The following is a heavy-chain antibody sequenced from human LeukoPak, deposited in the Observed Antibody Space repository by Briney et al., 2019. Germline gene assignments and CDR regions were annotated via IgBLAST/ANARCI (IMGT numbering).Heavy chain of an antibody. V-gene: IGHV3-23*01. CDR2: VSGSGDST. CDR3: AKLIRDYDFWSGSYRAQWFDP. J-gene: IGHJ5*02. Sequence: PGGSLRLSCAASRFTFSGYAMSWVRQAPGKGLEWVSTVSGSGDSTDYADSVKGRFTISRDNSKNTLYLQINSLRAEDTALYYCAKLIRDYDFWSGSYRAQWFDPWGQGTLVTVSS. CDR1: RFTFSGYA. D-gene: IGHD3-3*01.